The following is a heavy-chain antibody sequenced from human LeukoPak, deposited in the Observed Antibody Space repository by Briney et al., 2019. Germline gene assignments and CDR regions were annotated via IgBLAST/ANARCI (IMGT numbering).Heavy chain of an antibody. D-gene: IGHD1-26*01. V-gene: IGHV3-15*01. J-gene: IGHJ3*01. CDR3: TTWDGVN. CDR2: IKSRTDGGTT. CDR1: GFAFSNAL. Sequence: GGSLRLSCAASGFAFSNALMTWVRQAPGKGLEWVGHIKSRTDGGTTDCAAPLKGRFTFSRDDSQNTLYLQMNSLKIEDTAVYYCTTWDGVNWGQGTMVTVSS.